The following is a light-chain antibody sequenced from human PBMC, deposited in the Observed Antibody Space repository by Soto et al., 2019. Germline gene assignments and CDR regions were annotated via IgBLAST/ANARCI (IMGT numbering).Light chain of an antibody. J-gene: IGKJ1*01. Sequence: DIQMTQSPSSLSASVGDRVTITCLASQSISSYLNWYQQKPGKAPKLLIYAASSLQSGVPSRFSGSGSGTDFTLTISSLQPEDFATYYCQQYYSYSWTFGQGTKVDIK. V-gene: IGKV1-39*01. CDR3: QQYYSYSWT. CDR1: QSISSY. CDR2: AAS.